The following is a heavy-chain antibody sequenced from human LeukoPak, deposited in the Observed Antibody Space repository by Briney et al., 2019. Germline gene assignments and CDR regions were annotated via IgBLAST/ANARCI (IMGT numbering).Heavy chain of an antibody. CDR1: GGTFSGYA. J-gene: IGHJ6*03. Sequence: GASVKVSCKASGGTFSGYAISWVRQAPGQGLEWMGGIIPIFGTANYAQKFQGRVTITTDESTSTAYMELSSLRSEDTAVYYCARSEYSSGWDGFYYYMDVWGKGTTVTVSS. CDR3: ARSEYSSGWDGFYYYMDV. V-gene: IGHV1-69*05. D-gene: IGHD6-19*01. CDR2: IIPIFGTA.